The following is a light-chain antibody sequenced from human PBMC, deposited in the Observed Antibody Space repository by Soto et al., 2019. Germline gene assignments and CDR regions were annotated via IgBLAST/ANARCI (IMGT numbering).Light chain of an antibody. CDR3: SSYTSTSTYV. CDR1: SSDVGSYNY. V-gene: IGLV2-14*01. Sequence: QSVLTQPASVSGSPGQSIAISCTGTSSDVGSYNYVSWYQQHPDKAPKLILYDVTNRPSGVSNRFSGSKSGNTASLTLSGLQAEDEADYYCSSYTSTSTYVFGTGTKVTVL. J-gene: IGLJ1*01. CDR2: DVT.